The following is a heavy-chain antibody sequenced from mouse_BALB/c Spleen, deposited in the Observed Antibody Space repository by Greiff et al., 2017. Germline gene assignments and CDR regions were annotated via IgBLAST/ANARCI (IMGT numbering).Heavy chain of an antibody. D-gene: IGHD1-1*01. CDR3: ARADFHYYGSSYY. CDR2: IWAGGST. J-gene: IGHJ2*01. CDR1: GFSLTSYG. V-gene: IGHV2-9*02. Sequence: VQLVESGPGLVAPSQSLSITCTVSGFSLTSYGVHWVRQPPGKGLEWLGVIWAGGSTNYNSALMSRLSISKDNSKSQVFLKMNSLQTDDTAMYYCARADFHYYGSSYYWGQGTTLTVSA.